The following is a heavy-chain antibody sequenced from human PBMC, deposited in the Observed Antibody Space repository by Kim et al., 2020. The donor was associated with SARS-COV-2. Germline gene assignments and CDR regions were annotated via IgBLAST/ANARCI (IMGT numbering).Heavy chain of an antibody. Sequence: GGSLRLSCAASGFTFSSYWMHWVRQAPGKGLVWVSRINSDGSTTSYADSVKGRFTISRDKAKKTLYLQMNSLRAEDTAVYYCARRTAAAGGYWYFDLWGRGKMVNV. D-gene: IGHD6-13*01. CDR2: INSDGSTT. CDR1: GFTFSSYW. V-gene: IGHV3-74*01. CDR3: ARRTAAAGGYWYFDL. J-gene: IGHJ2*01.